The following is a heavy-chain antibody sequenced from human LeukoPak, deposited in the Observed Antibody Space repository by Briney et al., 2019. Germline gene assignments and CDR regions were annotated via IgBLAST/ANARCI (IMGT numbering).Heavy chain of an antibody. CDR2: TTGSGGST. CDR1: GFTFTTYA. V-gene: IGHV3-23*01. CDR3: AKGPNFWLTPIAFAI. D-gene: IGHD3-3*01. J-gene: IGHJ3*02. Sequence: PGGSLRLSCAASGFTFTTYAMSWVRQAPGKGLEWVSGTTGSGGSTYYADSVKGRFTSSRDNSKNTLSLQMNSLRAEDTAVYYCAKGPNFWLTPIAFAIWGQGTMVTVSS.